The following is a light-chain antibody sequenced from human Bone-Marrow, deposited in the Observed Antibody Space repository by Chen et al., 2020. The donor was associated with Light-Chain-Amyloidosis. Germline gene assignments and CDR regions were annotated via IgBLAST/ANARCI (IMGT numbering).Light chain of an antibody. CDR1: NIGSTS. J-gene: IGLJ3*02. CDR3: QVWDRSSDRPV. CDR2: DDS. Sequence: SYVLTQPSSASVVPGQTATLACGGNNIGSTSVHWYQQTPGQAPLLVVYDDSDRPSGIPERLSGSNSGNTATLTISRVEAGDEADYYCQVWDRSSDRPVFGGGTKLTVL. V-gene: IGLV3-21*02.